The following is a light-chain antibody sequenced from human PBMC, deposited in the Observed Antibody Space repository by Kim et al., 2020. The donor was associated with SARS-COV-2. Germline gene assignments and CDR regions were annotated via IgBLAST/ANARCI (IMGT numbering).Light chain of an antibody. CDR2: GAS. Sequence: EIVMTQSPGTLSVSPGERATLSCRASQSVSSNLAWYQQKPGQAPRLLIYGASTRATGIPARFSGSGSGTEFTLTISSLQSEDFAIYYCQQYNNWPLTFGGGTKVEI. V-gene: IGKV3-15*01. CDR3: QQYNNWPLT. J-gene: IGKJ4*01. CDR1: QSVSSN.